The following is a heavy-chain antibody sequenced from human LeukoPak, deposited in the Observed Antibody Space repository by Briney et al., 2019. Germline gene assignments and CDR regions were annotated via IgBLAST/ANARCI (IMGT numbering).Heavy chain of an antibody. J-gene: IGHJ3*02. D-gene: IGHD5-24*01. V-gene: IGHV4-59*01. CDR3: ARDRRESIKPNDAFDI. Sequence: SETLSLTCSVSGGSISSYYWSWIRQRPGKGLEWIGYIYYSGSTHYNPSLESRVTISIDTSKKELSLRLTSVTAADTAVYYCARDRRESIKPNDAFDIWGQGTMVTVSS. CDR1: GGSISSYY. CDR2: IYYSGST.